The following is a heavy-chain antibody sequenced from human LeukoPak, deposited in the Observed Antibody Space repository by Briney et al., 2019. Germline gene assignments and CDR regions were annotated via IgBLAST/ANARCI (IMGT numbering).Heavy chain of an antibody. V-gene: IGHV4-4*07. Sequence: SETPSLTCTVSGGSISSYYWSWIRQPAGKGLEWIGRIYTIGSTIYNPALKSRVTISVDKSKNQFSLKLSSVTAADTAVYYCARVMSSGWYYDYWGQGTLVTLS. J-gene: IGHJ4*02. D-gene: IGHD6-19*01. CDR1: GGSISSYY. CDR3: ARVMSSGWYYDY. CDR2: IYTIGST.